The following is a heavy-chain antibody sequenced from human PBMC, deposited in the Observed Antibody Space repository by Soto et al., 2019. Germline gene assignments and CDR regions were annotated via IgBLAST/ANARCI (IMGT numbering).Heavy chain of an antibody. CDR2: IYHTGST. Sequence: PSETLSLTCAVSGYSISNGYYWGWIRQPPGKGLEWIGSIYHTGSTYYNPSLKSRVTISVDTSKNQFSLKLSSVTAADTAVYYCARRHSSNWYGPDYWGQGTLVTVSS. J-gene: IGHJ4*02. CDR1: GYSISNGYY. D-gene: IGHD6-13*01. V-gene: IGHV4-38-2*01. CDR3: ARRHSSNWYGPDY.